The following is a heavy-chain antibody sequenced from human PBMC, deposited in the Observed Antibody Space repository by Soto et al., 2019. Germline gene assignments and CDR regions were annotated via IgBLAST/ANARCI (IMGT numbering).Heavy chain of an antibody. V-gene: IGHV1-46*01. CDR2: INPSGST. CDR1: GYTFTSYY. CDR3: ARNSGVGVVPAAMPFDY. Sequence: GASVKVSCKASGYTFTSYYMHWVRQAPGQGLEWMGIINPSGSTSYAQKFQGRVTMTRDTSTSTVYMELSSLRSEDTAVYYCARNSGVGVVPAAMPFDYWGQGTLVTVSS. D-gene: IGHD2-2*01. J-gene: IGHJ4*02.